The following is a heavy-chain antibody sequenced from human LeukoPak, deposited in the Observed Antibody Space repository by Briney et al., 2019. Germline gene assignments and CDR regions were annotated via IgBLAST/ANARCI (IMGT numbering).Heavy chain of an antibody. J-gene: IGHJ4*02. CDR3: ARDPTAYNWNYSFDY. V-gene: IGHV3-33*01. D-gene: IGHD1-7*01. Sequence: PGRSLRLSCAASGFTFSSCGMHWVRQAPGKGLEWVAVIWYDGSNKYYADSVKDRFTISRDNSKNTLYLQMNSLRAEDTAVYYCARDPTAYNWNYSFDYWGQGTLVTVSS. CDR1: GFTFSSCG. CDR2: IWYDGSNK.